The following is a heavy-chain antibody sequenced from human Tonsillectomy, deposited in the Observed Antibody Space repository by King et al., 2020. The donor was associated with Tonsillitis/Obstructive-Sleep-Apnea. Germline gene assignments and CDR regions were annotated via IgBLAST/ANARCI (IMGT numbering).Heavy chain of an antibody. J-gene: IGHJ4*02. Sequence: GQLVQSGAEVKKPGASVKVSCKASGYTFTSYYIHWVRQAPGQGLEWRGIINPSGGSTGYAQKFQGRVTMTRDTSTSTVYMELSSLRSEETALYYCARDGRVATRPLDYWGQGTLVTVSS. D-gene: IGHD6-6*01. CDR2: INPSGGST. CDR3: ARDGRVATRPLDY. V-gene: IGHV1-46*01. CDR1: GYTFTSYY.